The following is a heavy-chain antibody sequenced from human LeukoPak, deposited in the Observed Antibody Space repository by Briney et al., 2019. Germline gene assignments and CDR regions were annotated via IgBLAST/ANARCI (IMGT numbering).Heavy chain of an antibody. CDR1: VDSTNYYY. J-gene: IGHJ3*01. V-gene: IGHV4-4*09. CDR2: ISTPGPT. CDR3: ARSGVTYYGSKNSPWPDVFDV. D-gene: IGHD3-10*01. Sequence: PSETLSLTSALSVDSTNYYYWSWIRHPPGKGPEWIGYISTPGPTQYTPSPASRIVLSLDKSKIQFSLQLNSVTAADTAVYFCARSGVTYYGSKNSPWPDVFDVWGQGTMVTVSS.